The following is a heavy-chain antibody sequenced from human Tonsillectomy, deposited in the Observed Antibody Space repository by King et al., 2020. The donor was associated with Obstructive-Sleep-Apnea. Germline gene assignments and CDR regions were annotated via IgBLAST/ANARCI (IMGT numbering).Heavy chain of an antibody. J-gene: IGHJ3*02. Sequence: MNWVRQAPGRGLEWVASITRSRNYISYADSVKGRFTIFRDNAKNSLYLQMNSLGAEDTAVYYCARDNVARTVTYVLHDALVIWGQGQMVTV. CDR2: ITRSRNYI. V-gene: IGHV3-21*01. CDR3: ARDNVARTVTYVLHDALVI. D-gene: IGHD2-15*01.